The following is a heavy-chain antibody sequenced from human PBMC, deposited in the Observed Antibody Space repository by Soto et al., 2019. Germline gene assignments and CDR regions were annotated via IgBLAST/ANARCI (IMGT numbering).Heavy chain of an antibody. CDR2: ISAYNGNT. CDR1: GGTFSSYA. V-gene: IGHV1-18*01. CDR3: ARAMVRDFPYWYFDL. Sequence: ASVKVSCKASGGTFSSYAISWVRQAPGQGLEWMGWISAYNGNTNYAQKLQGRVTMTTDTSTSTAYMELRSLRSDDTAVYFCARAMVRDFPYWYFDLWGRGALVTVSS. J-gene: IGHJ2*01. D-gene: IGHD3-10*01.